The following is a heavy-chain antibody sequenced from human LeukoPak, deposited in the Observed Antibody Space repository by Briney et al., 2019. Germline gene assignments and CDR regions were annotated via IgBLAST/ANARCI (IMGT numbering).Heavy chain of an antibody. D-gene: IGHD3-22*01. CDR1: GFTFSSYA. V-gene: IGHV3-23*01. J-gene: IGHJ3*02. CDR2: ISGSGGST. CDR3: AKDTKGHKYYYDSSGYSTDAFDI. Sequence: GGSLRLSCAASGFTFSSYAMSWVRQAPGKGLEWVSAISGSGGSTYYADSVKGRFTISRDNSKNTLYLQMNSLRAEDTAVYYCAKDTKGHKYYYDSSGYSTDAFDIWGQGTMVTVSS.